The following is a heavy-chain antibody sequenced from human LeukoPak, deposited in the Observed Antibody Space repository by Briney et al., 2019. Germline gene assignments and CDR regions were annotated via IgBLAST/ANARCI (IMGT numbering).Heavy chain of an antibody. Sequence: GGSLRLSCAASGFTFSSYWMHWVRQAPGEGLVWVSRLNEDGGITNYADFAKGRFTISRDNARNTLYLQMNSLSADDTAVYYCTRDIGGRSAYWGQGTLVTVSS. CDR1: GFTFSSYW. V-gene: IGHV3-74*01. D-gene: IGHD3-16*01. J-gene: IGHJ4*02. CDR2: LNEDGGIT. CDR3: TRDIGGRSAY.